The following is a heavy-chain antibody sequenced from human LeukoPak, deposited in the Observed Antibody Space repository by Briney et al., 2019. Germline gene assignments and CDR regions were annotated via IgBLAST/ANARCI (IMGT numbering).Heavy chain of an antibody. Sequence: GASVKVSCKASGGTFSSYAISWVRQAPGQGLEWMGGIIPIFGTANYAQKFQGRVTITADESTSTAYMELSSLRSEDTAVYYCARVGMVRGVIPGYWGQGTLVTVSS. CDR1: GGTFSSYA. CDR3: ARVGMVRGVIPGY. J-gene: IGHJ4*02. D-gene: IGHD3-10*01. CDR2: IIPIFGTA. V-gene: IGHV1-69*01.